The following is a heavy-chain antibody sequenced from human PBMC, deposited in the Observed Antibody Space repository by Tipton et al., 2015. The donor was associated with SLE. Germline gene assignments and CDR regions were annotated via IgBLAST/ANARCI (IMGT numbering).Heavy chain of an antibody. CDR2: IRSKAYGGTT. J-gene: IGHJ4*02. D-gene: IGHD3-16*01. Sequence: RSLRLSCTASGFTFGDYAMGWFRQAPGKGLEWVGFIRSKAYGGTTEYAASVKGRFTISRDDSKSIAYLQMNSLKTEDTAVYYCAWGAYWGQGTLVTVSS. CDR1: GFTFGDYA. V-gene: IGHV3-49*03. CDR3: AWGAY.